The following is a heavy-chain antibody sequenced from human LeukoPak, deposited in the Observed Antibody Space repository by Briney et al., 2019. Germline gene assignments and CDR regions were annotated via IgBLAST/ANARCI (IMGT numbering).Heavy chain of an antibody. D-gene: IGHD5-18*01. V-gene: IGHV4-59*01. J-gene: IGHJ3*02. CDR1: GGSTSSYY. CDR2: IYYSGST. Sequence: KPSETLSLTCTVSGGSTSSYYWSWIRQPPGKRLEWIGYIYYSGSTSYNPSLKSRVTISVDTSKNQISLKLSSVTAADTAVYYCARDLGVMVRAFDIWGQGTMVTVSS. CDR3: ARDLGVMVRAFDI.